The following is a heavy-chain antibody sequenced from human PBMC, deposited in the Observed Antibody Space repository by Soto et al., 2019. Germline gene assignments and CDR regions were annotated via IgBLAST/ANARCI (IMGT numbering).Heavy chain of an antibody. D-gene: IGHD3-9*01. CDR3: ARDPSYYDILTGFWGRPDNYYGMDV. CDR1: GYTFTSYG. J-gene: IGHJ6*02. V-gene: IGHV1-18*01. Sequence: GASVKVSCKASGYTFTSYGISWVRQAPGQGLEWMGWISAYNGNTNYAQKFQGRVTMTADESTSTAYMELSSLRSEDTAVYYCARDPSYYDILTGFWGRPDNYYGMDVWGQGTTVTVSS. CDR2: ISAYNGNT.